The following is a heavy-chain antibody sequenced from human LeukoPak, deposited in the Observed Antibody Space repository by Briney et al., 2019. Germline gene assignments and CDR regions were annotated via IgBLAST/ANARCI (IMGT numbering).Heavy chain of an antibody. CDR3: ASPDYYDSSGYYLGYFQH. Sequence: PGGSLRLSCAASGFTFSSYAMHWVRQAPGKGLEWVAVISYDGSNKYYADSVKGRFTNSRDNSKNTLYLQMNSLRAQDRAVYYCASPDYYDSSGYYLGYFQHWGQGTLVTVSS. J-gene: IGHJ1*01. CDR2: ISYDGSNK. CDR1: GFTFSSYA. D-gene: IGHD3-22*01. V-gene: IGHV3-30-3*01.